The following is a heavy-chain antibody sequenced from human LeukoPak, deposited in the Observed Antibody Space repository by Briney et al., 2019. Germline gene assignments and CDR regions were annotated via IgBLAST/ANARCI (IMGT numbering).Heavy chain of an antibody. CDR3: ARAGVWDYSDSSGYHNAAFDI. D-gene: IGHD3-22*01. CDR2: INPSSGGT. V-gene: IGHV1-2*02. Sequence: ASVKVSCKASGYTFTSYAMNWVRQAPGQGLERMGWINPSSGGTNYAQKFQGRVTVTRDTSISTAYMDLSRLRSDDTAVYYCARAGVWDYSDSSGYHNAAFDIWGQGTMVTVSS. CDR1: GYTFTSYA. J-gene: IGHJ3*02.